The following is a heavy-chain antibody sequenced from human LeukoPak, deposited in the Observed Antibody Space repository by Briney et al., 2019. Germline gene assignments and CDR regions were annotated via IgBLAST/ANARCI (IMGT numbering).Heavy chain of an antibody. D-gene: IGHD2-2*01. J-gene: IGHJ6*03. CDR2: INPSCGGT. V-gene: IGHV1-46*01. CDR1: GYTFTNYY. Sequence: RASVKVSCKASGYTFTNYYMHWVRQAPGQGLEWMGLINPSCGGTSYAQNFQGRVTMTRDTSTSTVYMELSSLRSEDTAVYYCARGYCSSTSCFLYYYYMDVWGKGTTVTVSS. CDR3: ARGYCSSTSCFLYYYYMDV.